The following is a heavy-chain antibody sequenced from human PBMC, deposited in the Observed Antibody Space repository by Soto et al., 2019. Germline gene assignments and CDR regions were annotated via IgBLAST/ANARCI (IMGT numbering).Heavy chain of an antibody. V-gene: IGHV3-11*06. D-gene: IGHD2-15*01. CDR2: ISPGSRYP. Sequence: GSLRHSCAGSGFTFGDSYMSWIRQAPGKGLEWPSYISPGSRYPAYADSVKGRFTISRDNAKRSLYLQMMSLTAEDTAIYYCVRGGGGGLFDPWGQGTMVTVSS. CDR3: VRGGGGGLFDP. CDR1: GFTFGDSY. J-gene: IGHJ5*02.